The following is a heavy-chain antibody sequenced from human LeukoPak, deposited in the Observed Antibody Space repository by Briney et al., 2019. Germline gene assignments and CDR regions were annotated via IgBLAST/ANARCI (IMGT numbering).Heavy chain of an antibody. Sequence: SETLSLTCTVSGGSISSYYWSWLRQPPGKGLEWIGYIYYSGSTNYNPSLKSRVTISVDTSKNQFSLKLSSVTAADAAVYYCARERGYCSGGRCRAFDYWGQGTLVTVSS. CDR3: ARERGYCSGGRCRAFDY. D-gene: IGHD2-15*01. V-gene: IGHV4-59*01. CDR1: GGSISSYY. J-gene: IGHJ4*02. CDR2: IYYSGST.